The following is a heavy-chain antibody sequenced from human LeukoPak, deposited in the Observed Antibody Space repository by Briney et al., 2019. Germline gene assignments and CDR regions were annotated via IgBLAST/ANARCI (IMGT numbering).Heavy chain of an antibody. Sequence: PGGSLRLSCAASGFTFSSYSMNWVRQAPGKGLEWVSSISSSSSYIYYADSVKGRFTISRDNAKNSLYLQMNSLRAEDTAVYYCTRGYCSSTSCLYDYYYYYYMDVWGKGTTVTVSS. CDR2: ISSSSSYI. D-gene: IGHD2-2*01. V-gene: IGHV3-21*01. J-gene: IGHJ6*03. CDR3: TRGYCSSTSCLYDYYYYYYMDV. CDR1: GFTFSSYS.